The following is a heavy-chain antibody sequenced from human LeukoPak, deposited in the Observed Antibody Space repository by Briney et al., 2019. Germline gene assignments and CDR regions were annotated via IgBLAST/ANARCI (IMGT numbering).Heavy chain of an antibody. D-gene: IGHD5-18*01. CDR1: GFTFSTYG. V-gene: IGHV3-33*01. CDR3: ASSLALWPDLVS. Sequence: GGSLRLSCAASGFTFSTYGMHWVRQAPGKGLEWVAVIWYDGSNKYYADSVKGRFTISRDNSKNTLYLQMDSLRAEDTAVYYCASSLALWPDLVSWGQGTLVTVSS. CDR2: IWYDGSNK. J-gene: IGHJ5*02.